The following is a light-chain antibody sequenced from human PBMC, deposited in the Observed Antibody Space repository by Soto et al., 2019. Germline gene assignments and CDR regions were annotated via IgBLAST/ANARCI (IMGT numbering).Light chain of an antibody. CDR1: QSVRSN. V-gene: IGKV3-11*01. Sequence: EIVLTQSPGTLSVSPGERVTLSYWASQSVRSNLAWYQQKPGQSPRLLIYGASTRATGIPARFSGSGSGTDFTLTISTLEPEDFAVYYCQHRSNWPLMYTFGQGTRLEIK. CDR2: GAS. CDR3: QHRSNWPLMYT. J-gene: IGKJ5*01.